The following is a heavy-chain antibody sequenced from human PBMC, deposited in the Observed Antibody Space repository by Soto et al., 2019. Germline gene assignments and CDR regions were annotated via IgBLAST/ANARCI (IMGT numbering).Heavy chain of an antibody. Sequence: GGSLRLSCAASGFTFSSYSMNWVRQAPGKGLEWVSYISSSSSIIYYADSVKGRFTISRDNPKNMLYLQMNSLRVEDTAIYYCARDGVGTTTYFGYFDYWGLGTLVTVSS. CDR2: ISSSSSII. CDR3: ARDGVGTTTYFGYFDY. D-gene: IGHD1-26*01. J-gene: IGHJ4*02. CDR1: GFTFSSYS. V-gene: IGHV3-48*01.